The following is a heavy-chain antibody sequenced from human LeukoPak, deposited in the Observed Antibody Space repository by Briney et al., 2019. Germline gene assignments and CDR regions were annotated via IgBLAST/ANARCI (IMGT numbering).Heavy chain of an antibody. D-gene: IGHD5-18*01. V-gene: IGHV3-23*01. CDR2: ISGSGGST. J-gene: IGHJ4*02. CDR1: GFTFSNYA. CDR3: APDVDTAMVDFDY. Sequence: GASLRLSCAASGFTFSNYAMSWVRQAPGKGLEWVSAISGSGGSTYYADSVKGRFTISRDNSKNTLYLQMNSLRAEDTAVYYCAPDVDTAMVDFDYWGQGTLVTVSS.